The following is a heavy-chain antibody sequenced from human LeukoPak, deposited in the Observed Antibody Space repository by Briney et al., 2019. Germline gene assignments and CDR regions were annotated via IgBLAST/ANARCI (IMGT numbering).Heavy chain of an antibody. CDR1: GYSISSGYY. CDR2: IYHSGST. D-gene: IGHD3-3*01. CDR3: ARRFTIFGVVAYFDY. J-gene: IGHJ4*02. V-gene: IGHV4-38-2*01. Sequence: SETLSLTCAVSGYSISSGYYWGWIRQPPGKGLEWIGSIYHSGSTYYNPSLKSRVTISVDTSKNQFSLKLSSVTAADTAVYYCARRFTIFGVVAYFDYWGQGTLVTVSS.